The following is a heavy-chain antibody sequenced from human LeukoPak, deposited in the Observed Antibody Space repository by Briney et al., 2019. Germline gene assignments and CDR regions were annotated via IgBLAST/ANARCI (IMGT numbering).Heavy chain of an antibody. Sequence: SETLSLTCAVYGGSFSGYYWSWIRQPPGKGLEWIGEINYSGSTNYNPSLKSRVTISVDTSKNQFSLKLSSVTAADTAVYYCARGRRKAVAGSFYYYYYYMDVWGKGTTVTVSS. CDR2: INYSGST. V-gene: IGHV4-34*01. CDR1: GGSFSGYY. D-gene: IGHD6-19*01. CDR3: ARGRRKAVAGSFYYYYYYMDV. J-gene: IGHJ6*03.